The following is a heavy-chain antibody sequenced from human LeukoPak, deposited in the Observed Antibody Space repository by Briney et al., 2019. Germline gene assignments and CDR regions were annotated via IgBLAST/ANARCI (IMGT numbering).Heavy chain of an antibody. Sequence: SSETLSLTCTVSGVSISSYYWSWIRQPPGKGLEWIAYIYYSGSTNYNPSLKSRVTISVDTSKKQFSLKLSSVTAADTAVYYCARGAAYIDYWGQGTLVTVSS. J-gene: IGHJ4*02. CDR3: ARGAAYIDY. CDR2: IYYSGST. CDR1: GVSISSYY. V-gene: IGHV4-59*01.